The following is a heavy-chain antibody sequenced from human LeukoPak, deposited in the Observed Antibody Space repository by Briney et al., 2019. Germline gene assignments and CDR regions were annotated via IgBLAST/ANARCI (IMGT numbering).Heavy chain of an antibody. Sequence: SETLSLTCTVSGGSITSYYWSWIRHPPGKGLEWIGYISKSGNTNYSPSLKSRVTIFGDTSKNQFFLRLTSVTAADTAVYYCARARYVNSFYAFDIWGQGTMVTVSS. CDR3: ARARYVNSFYAFDI. CDR2: ISKSGNT. V-gene: IGHV4-59*01. D-gene: IGHD3-9*01. CDR1: GGSITSYY. J-gene: IGHJ3*02.